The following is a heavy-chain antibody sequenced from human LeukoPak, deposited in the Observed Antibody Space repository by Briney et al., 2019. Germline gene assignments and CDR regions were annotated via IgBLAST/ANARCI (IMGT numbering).Heavy chain of an antibody. D-gene: IGHD6-13*01. CDR3: ASLGGSSWVRDYYGMDV. CDR1: GFTFSSYW. J-gene: IGHJ6*02. Sequence: GGSLRLSCAASGFTFSSYWMHWVRQAPGKGLVWVSRINSDGSSTSYADSVEGRFTISRDNAKNTLYLQMNSLRAEDTAVYYCASLGGSSWVRDYYGMDVWGQGTTVTVSS. CDR2: INSDGSST. V-gene: IGHV3-74*01.